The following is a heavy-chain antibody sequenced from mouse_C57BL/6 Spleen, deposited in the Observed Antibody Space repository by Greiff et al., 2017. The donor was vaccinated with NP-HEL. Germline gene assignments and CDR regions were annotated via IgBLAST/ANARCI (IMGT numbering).Heavy chain of an antibody. Sequence: VQLQQSGAELVRPGASVKLSCTASGFNIKDYYLHWVKQRPEQGLEWIGRIDPEDGDTEYDPKFQGKATMTADTYSNTAYLQLSSLTSEDTAVYYCTTSYYGSSLDYWGQGTTLTVSS. CDR3: TTSYYGSSLDY. J-gene: IGHJ2*01. D-gene: IGHD1-1*01. CDR2: IDPEDGDT. V-gene: IGHV14-1*01. CDR1: GFNIKDYY.